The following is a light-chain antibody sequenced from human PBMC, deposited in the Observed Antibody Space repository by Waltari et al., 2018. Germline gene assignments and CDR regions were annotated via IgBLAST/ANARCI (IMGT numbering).Light chain of an antibody. CDR1: QSVGRY. V-gene: IGKV3-20*01. Sequence: EIVLTQSPGTLSLSPGERATLSCRASQSVGRYLAWYQQKPGQAPRHLSYDASSRATGIPNRFSGGGSGTDFSLTISRLEPEDFAAYHCQHYVSLPVTFGQGTKVEIK. CDR3: QHYVSLPVT. CDR2: DAS. J-gene: IGKJ1*01.